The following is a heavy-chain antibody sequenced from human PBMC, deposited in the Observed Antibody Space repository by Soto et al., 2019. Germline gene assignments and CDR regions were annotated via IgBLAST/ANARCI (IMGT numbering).Heavy chain of an antibody. J-gene: IGHJ6*03. CDR1: GYSFTNYG. V-gene: IGHV1-18*01. CDR3: ARDRGVAPPVAGNTHYYYYMDV. CDR2: ISAYNGNT. D-gene: IGHD6-19*01. Sequence: QDQLVQSGVEVKKPGASVKVSCKASGYSFTNYGITWVRQAPGQGFEWMGWISAYNGNTNYAQKVPGRVTMTTDAATSTAYLELRSLRSDDTAVYYCARDRGVAPPVAGNTHYYYYMDVWGKGTTVTVSS.